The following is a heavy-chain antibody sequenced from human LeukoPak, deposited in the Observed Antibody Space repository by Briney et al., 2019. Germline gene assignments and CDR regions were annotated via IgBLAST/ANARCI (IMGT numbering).Heavy chain of an antibody. CDR1: GFTFSSYS. Sequence: GGSLRLSCAASGFTFSSYSMNWVRQAPGKGLEWVSSISSSSSYIYYADSVKGRFTISRDNAKNSLYLQMNSLKASDTAMYYCARRCSGGSCYSGWYFDLWGRGTLVTVSS. CDR3: ARRCSGGSCYSGWYFDL. D-gene: IGHD2-15*01. CDR2: ISSSSSYI. V-gene: IGHV3-21*04. J-gene: IGHJ2*01.